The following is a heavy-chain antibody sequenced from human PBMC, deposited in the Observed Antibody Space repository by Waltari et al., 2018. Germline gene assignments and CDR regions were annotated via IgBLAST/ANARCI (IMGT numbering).Heavy chain of an antibody. CDR1: GGSFSGYY. D-gene: IGHD3-16*02. J-gene: IGHJ4*02. V-gene: IGHV4-34*01. CDR3: ARGGPLGDYVWGSYRYTDPFDY. CDR2: INQRGST. Sequence: QVQLQQWGAGLLKPSETLSLTCAVYGGSFSGYYWSWIRQPPGQGLEWLGEINQRGSTNYNPALKSRVTISVDTSKNQFSLKRSSVTAADTAVYYCARGGPLGDYVWGSYRYTDPFDYWGQGTLVTVSS.